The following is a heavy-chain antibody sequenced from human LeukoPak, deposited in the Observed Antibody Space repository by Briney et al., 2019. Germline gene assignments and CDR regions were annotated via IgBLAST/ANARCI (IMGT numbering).Heavy chain of an antibody. CDR1: GGTFSSYA. CDR2: IIPILGIA. Sequence: SVKVSCKASGGTFSSYAISWVRQAPGQGLEWMGRIIPILGIANYAQKFQGRVTITADKSTSTAYMELSSLRSEDTAVYYCAREFTPYYYDSSGYYYDGGYFDYWGQGTLVTVSS. CDR3: AREFTPYYYDSSGYYYDGGYFDY. J-gene: IGHJ4*02. V-gene: IGHV1-69*04. D-gene: IGHD3-22*01.